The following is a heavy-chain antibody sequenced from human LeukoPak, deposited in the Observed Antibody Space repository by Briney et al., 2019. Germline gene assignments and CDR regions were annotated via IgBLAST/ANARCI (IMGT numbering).Heavy chain of an antibody. Sequence: SETLSLTCTVSGGSISSGGYYWSWIRQHPGKGLEWIGYIYYSGSTYYNPSLKSRVTISVDTSKNQFSLKLSSVTAADTAVYYCARGYPRSDTDAFDIWGQGTMVTVSS. CDR2: IYYSGST. CDR1: GGSISSGGYY. CDR3: ARGYPRSDTDAFDI. D-gene: IGHD2-2*02. V-gene: IGHV4-31*03. J-gene: IGHJ3*02.